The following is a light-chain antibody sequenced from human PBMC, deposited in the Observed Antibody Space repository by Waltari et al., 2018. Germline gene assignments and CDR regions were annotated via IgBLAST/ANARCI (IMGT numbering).Light chain of an antibody. Sequence: DIQMTQSPSSLSASVGDRVTITCQATQDISNRLNWYQQKPGKAPNLLIYAASNLQTGFPSRFSGSGSGTEFSFSINSLQPEDIATDYCQQYDNLSPSVTFGGGTKVEIK. CDR2: AAS. CDR3: QQYDNLSPSVT. J-gene: IGKJ4*01. CDR1: QDISNR. V-gene: IGKV1-33*01.